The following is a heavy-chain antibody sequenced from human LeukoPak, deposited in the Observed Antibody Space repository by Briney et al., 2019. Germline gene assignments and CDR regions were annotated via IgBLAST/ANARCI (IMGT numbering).Heavy chain of an antibody. V-gene: IGHV1-46*01. CDR2: INPRGTST. D-gene: IGHD4-23*01. CDR1: GYSFTSHY. Sequence: GASVKVSCKASGYSFTSHYMHWVRQAPGQGLEWTGLINPRGTSTIYAEKFQGRIIMTRDMSTTTDYMELSSLKSDDTAVYYCARDNSIHERGWWFDPWGQGTLVTVSS. CDR3: ARDNSIHERGWWFDP. J-gene: IGHJ5*02.